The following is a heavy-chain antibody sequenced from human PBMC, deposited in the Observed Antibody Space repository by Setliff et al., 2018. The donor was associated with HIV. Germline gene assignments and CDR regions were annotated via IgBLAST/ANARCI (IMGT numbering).Heavy chain of an antibody. V-gene: IGHV3-74*03. J-gene: IGHJ4*02. Sequence: GGSLRLSCAASGFTFSSYWMHWVRQVPGKGLVWVSRINSDGSSTTYADFVKGRFTISRDNAKNTLYLQMISLRAEDTAVYSCARARGGNSEWSYWGQGTLVTVSS. CDR3: ARARGGNSEWSY. CDR2: INSDGSST. CDR1: GFTFSSYW. D-gene: IGHD2-15*01.